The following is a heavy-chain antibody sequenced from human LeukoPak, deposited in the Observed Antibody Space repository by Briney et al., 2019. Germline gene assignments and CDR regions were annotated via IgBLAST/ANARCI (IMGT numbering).Heavy chain of an antibody. J-gene: IGHJ4*02. V-gene: IGHV3-9*01. CDR2: ISWNSGSI. CDR1: GFTFDDYA. D-gene: IGHD6-13*01. CDR3: AKDMYSSSWYYFDY. Sequence: GRSLRLSCAASGFTFDDYAMHWVRQAPGKGLEWVSGISWNSGSIGYADSVKGRFTISRDNAKNSLYLQMNSLRAEDTALYYCAKDMYSSSWYYFDYWGQGTLVTVSS.